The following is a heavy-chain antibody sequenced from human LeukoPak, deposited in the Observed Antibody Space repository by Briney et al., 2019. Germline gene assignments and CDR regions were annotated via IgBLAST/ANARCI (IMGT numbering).Heavy chain of an antibody. CDR3: AREGYSYGYDYFDY. Sequence: PGGTLRLSCAASGFTFSSDAMHWVRQAPGKGLEYVSAISSNGGSTYYANSVKGRFTISRDNSKNTLSLQMGSLRAEDMAVYYCAREGYSYGYDYFDYWGQGTLVTVSS. D-gene: IGHD5-18*01. V-gene: IGHV3-64*01. CDR2: ISSNGGST. CDR1: GFTFSSDA. J-gene: IGHJ4*02.